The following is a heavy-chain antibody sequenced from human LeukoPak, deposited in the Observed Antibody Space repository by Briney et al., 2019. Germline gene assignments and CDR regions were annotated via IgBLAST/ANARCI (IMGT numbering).Heavy chain of an antibody. CDR2: INHSGST. V-gene: IGHV4-34*01. D-gene: IGHD3-22*01. Sequence: SETLSLTCAVYGGSFSGYYWSWIRQPPGKGLEWIGEINHSGSTNYNPSLKSRVTVDTSKNQFSLKLSSVTAADTAVYYCARRGSIVVVITNAFDIWGQGTMVTVSS. J-gene: IGHJ3*02. CDR1: GGSFSGYY. CDR3: ARRGSIVVVITNAFDI.